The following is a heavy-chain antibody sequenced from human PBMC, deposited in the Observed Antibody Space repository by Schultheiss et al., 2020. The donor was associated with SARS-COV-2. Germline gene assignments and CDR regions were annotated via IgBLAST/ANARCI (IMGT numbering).Heavy chain of an antibody. D-gene: IGHD3-3*01. CDR3: VKDRITIFGVDAFDI. V-gene: IGHV3-64D*08. CDR1: GFTFSNAW. CDR2: ISSNGGST. Sequence: GGSLRLSCAASGFTFSNAWMNWVRQAPGKGLEYVSAISSNGGSTYYADSVKGRFTISRDNSKNTLYLQMSSLRAEDTAVYYCVKDRITIFGVDAFDIWGQGTMVTVSS. J-gene: IGHJ3*02.